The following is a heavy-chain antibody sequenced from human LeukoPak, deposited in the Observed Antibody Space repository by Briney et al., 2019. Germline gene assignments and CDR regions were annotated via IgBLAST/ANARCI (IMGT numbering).Heavy chain of an antibody. CDR2: IYHSGST. CDR3: ARALSGYDAYCDFWSGYSGWFDP. D-gene: IGHD3-3*01. V-gene: IGHV4-30-2*01. Sequence: KPSETLSLTCTVSGGSISSGGYYWSWIRQPPGKGLEWIGYIYHSGSTYYNPSLKSRVTISVDRSKNQFSLKLSSVTAADTAVYYCARALSGYDAYCDFWSGYSGWFDPWGQGTLVTVSS. CDR1: GGSISSGGYY. J-gene: IGHJ5*02.